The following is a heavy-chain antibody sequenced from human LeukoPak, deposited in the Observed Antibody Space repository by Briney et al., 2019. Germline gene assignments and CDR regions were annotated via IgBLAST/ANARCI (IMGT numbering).Heavy chain of an antibody. D-gene: IGHD3-16*02. V-gene: IGHV3-21*01. J-gene: IGHJ4*02. CDR2: ISSSSSYI. CDR1: GFTFSSYS. Sequence: GGSLRLSCAASGFTFSSYSMNWVRQAPGKGLEWVSSISSSSSYIYYADSVKGRFTISRDNAKNSLYLQMNSLRAEDTAVYYCARGAITFGGVIVRFDYWGQGTLVTVSS. CDR3: ARGAITFGGVIVRFDY.